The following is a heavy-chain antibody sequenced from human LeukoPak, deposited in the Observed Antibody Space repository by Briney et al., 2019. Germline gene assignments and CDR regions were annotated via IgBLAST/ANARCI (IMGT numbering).Heavy chain of an antibody. D-gene: IGHD6-13*01. CDR1: GGSFSGYY. J-gene: IGHJ6*03. CDR2: INHSGST. CDR3: ARMYSSSWPTWDYYYYMDV. Sequence: PSETLSLTCAVYGGSFSGYYWSWIRQPPGKGLEWIGEINHSGSTNYNPSLKSRVTISVDTSKNQFSLKLSSVTAADTAVYYCARMYSSSWPTWDYYYYMDVWGKGTTVTVSS. V-gene: IGHV4-34*01.